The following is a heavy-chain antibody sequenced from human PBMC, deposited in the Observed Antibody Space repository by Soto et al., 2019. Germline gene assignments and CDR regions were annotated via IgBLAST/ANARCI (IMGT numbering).Heavy chain of an antibody. CDR2: LSGSGTST. D-gene: IGHD6-19*01. J-gene: IGHJ4*02. CDR1: GFTFVDYA. CDR3: AKGTSNGGWFNPFDY. V-gene: IGHV3-23*01. Sequence: EVQLLESGGGLVQPGGSLRLSCAASGFTFVDYAMTWVRQAPGKGLEWVATLSGSGTSTYYADSVKVRFTISRDNSRNTLYLQMNSLRAEDTAVYYCAKGTSNGGWFNPFDYWGQGTLVTVSS.